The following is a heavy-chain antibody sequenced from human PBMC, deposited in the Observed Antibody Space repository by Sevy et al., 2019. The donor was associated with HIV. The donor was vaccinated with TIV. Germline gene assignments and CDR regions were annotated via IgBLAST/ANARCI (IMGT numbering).Heavy chain of an antibody. CDR2: IRSRAKNGTT. V-gene: IGHV3-49*04. D-gene: IGHD1-1*01. CDR1: GYTFADFA. Sequence: GGSLRLSCTTSGYTFADFALSWVRQAPGKGLEWVGFIRSRAKNGTTAYAASVRGRFTISRDNSRSVAYLHMTSLEPEDTGIHFCTRSTTTVYWGRGTLVTVSS. J-gene: IGHJ4*02. CDR3: TRSTTTVY.